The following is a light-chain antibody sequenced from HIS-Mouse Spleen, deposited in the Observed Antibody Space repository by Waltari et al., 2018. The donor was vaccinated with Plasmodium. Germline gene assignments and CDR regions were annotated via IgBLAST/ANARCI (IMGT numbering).Light chain of an antibody. CDR1: QSVLYSSNNKNY. CDR2: WAS. J-gene: IGKJ2*01. Sequence: DLVMTQSPDSLAVSLGERATINCKSSQSVLYSSNNKNYVALYQQKPGHLPKLLIYWASTRESGVPDRVSGSGSGTDFTLTISSLQAEDLAVYYCQQYYSTPYTFGEGTKLEIK. CDR3: QQYYSTPYT. V-gene: IGKV4-1*01.